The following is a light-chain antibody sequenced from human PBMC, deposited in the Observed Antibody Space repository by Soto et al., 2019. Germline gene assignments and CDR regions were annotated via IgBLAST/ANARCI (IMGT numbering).Light chain of an antibody. Sequence: QSALTQSASVSGSPGQSITISCTGTDNDVGGYDFVSWYQQHPGRAPKLLIHQVTIRLSGISSRFSGYKSGNTASLTITGLQPEDEAMYFCCSHSTSIAWVFGGGTKVTVL. CDR1: DNDVGGYDF. V-gene: IGLV2-14*01. J-gene: IGLJ3*02. CDR2: QVT. CDR3: CSHSTSIAWV.